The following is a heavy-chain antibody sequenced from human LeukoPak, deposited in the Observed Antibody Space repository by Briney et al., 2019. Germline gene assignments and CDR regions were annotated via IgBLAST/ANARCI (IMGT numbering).Heavy chain of an antibody. V-gene: IGHV1-8*01. CDR2: MNPGSGNT. CDR1: RYTFTSFD. J-gene: IGHJ4*02. CDR3: ASHTYYLSSGSFGH. D-gene: IGHD3-10*01. Sequence: VASVEVSSQAARYTFTSFDSNWVPQATGQKPEWMGWMNPGSGNTGYAQRFRGRVTMTRDTSISTAYLELSSLTSEDTAVYYCASHTYYLSSGSFGHWGQGTLVTVSS.